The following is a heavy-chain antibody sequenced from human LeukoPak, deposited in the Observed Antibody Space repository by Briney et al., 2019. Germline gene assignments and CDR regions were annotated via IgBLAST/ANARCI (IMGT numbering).Heavy chain of an antibody. CDR2: IKQDGSEK. V-gene: IGHV3-7*01. D-gene: IGHD6-19*01. J-gene: IGHJ4*02. CDR1: GFTFSRYW. Sequence: RGSLRLSCASSGFTFSRYWMSWVRQAPGKGLEWVANIKQDGSEKYYVDSVKDRFTISRDNANNSLYLQMNSLRAEDTAVYYCARGHWLDSFDYWGQGTLVTVSS. CDR3: ARGHWLDSFDY.